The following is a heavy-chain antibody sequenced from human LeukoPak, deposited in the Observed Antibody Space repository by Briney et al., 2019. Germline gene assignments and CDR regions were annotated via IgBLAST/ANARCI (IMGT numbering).Heavy chain of an antibody. J-gene: IGHJ4*02. Sequence: SETLSLTCTVSGGSISSYYWSWIRQPPGKGLEWIGYIYYSGSTNYNPSLNSRVTISVDTSKNQFSLKLSSVTAADTAVHYCAREGIFGNYFDYWGQGTLVTVSS. CDR3: AREGIFGNYFDY. D-gene: IGHD3-3*01. CDR1: GGSISSYY. V-gene: IGHV4-59*01. CDR2: IYYSGST.